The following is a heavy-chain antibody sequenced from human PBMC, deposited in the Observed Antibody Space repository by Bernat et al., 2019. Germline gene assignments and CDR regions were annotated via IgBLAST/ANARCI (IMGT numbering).Heavy chain of an antibody. Sequence: EVQLVESGGAVVQPGGSLRLSCAASGFTFSSYDMHWVRQAPGKGLEWVAFITSSGSNIYYADSVKGRFTISRDNSKNALYLQMNSLRAEDTAVYYCAAEDANEKEKYVSGGYDTFDYWGQGTLVTVSS. CDR2: ITSSGSNI. J-gene: IGHJ4*02. CDR1: GFTFSSYD. CDR3: AAEDANEKEKYVSGGYDTFDY. V-gene: IGHV3-48*03. D-gene: IGHD3-16*01.